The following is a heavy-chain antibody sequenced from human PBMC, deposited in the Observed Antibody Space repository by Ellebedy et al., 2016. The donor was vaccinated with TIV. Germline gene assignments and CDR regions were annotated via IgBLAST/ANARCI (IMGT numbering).Heavy chain of an antibody. CDR1: GDTFTGYY. V-gene: IGHV1-2*02. D-gene: IGHD1-26*01. Sequence: AASVKVSCKASGDTFTGYYIMHWVRQAPGQGLEWMGWINANSGGTHYAQKFQGRVIVTRDRSTSTAYMDLSRLGFDDTAVYYCAKETVGATAHDAFGIWGQGTMVTVSS. CDR3: AKETVGATAHDAFGI. J-gene: IGHJ3*02. CDR2: INANSGGT.